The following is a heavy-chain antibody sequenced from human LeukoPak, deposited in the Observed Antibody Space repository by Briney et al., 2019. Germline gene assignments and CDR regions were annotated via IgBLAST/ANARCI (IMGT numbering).Heavy chain of an antibody. CDR3: SIDPLYSMDV. J-gene: IGHJ6*02. V-gene: IGHV1-69*04. D-gene: IGHD3-16*02. CDR1: GGTFSSYA. Sequence: GASVKVSCKASGGTFSSYAISWVRQARGQGLEWMGRIIPILGIANYAQKFQGRVTITADKSTSTAYMELSSLRSEDTAVYYCSIDPLYSMDVWGQGTTVTVSS. CDR2: IIPILGIA.